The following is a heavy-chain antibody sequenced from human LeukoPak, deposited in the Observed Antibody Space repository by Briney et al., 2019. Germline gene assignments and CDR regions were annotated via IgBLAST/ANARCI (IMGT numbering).Heavy chain of an antibody. CDR3: ARDRSSWYNCFDP. CDR2: INPNSGGT. Sequence: ASVKVSCKASGYTFTSYAMHWVRQAPGQGLEWMGWINPNSGGTNYAQKFQGRVTMTRDTSINTVYMELRRLTSDDTAVYYCARDRSSWYNCFDPWGQGTLVTVSS. D-gene: IGHD3-3*01. V-gene: IGHV1-2*02. CDR1: GYTFTSYA. J-gene: IGHJ5*02.